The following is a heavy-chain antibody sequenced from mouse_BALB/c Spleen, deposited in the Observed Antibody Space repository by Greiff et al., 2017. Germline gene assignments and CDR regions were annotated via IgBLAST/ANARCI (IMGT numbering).Heavy chain of an antibody. D-gene: IGHD2-1*01. V-gene: IGHV5-9-1*01. CDR3: ARLGNYEAMDY. CDR1: GFTFSSYA. CDR2: ISSGGSYT. J-gene: IGHJ4*01. Sequence: EVMLVESGGGLVKPGGSLKLSCAASGFTFSSYAMSWVRQTPEKRLEWVATISSGGSYTYYPDSVKGRFTISRDNAKNTLYLQMSSLRSEDTAMYYCARLGNYEAMDYWGQGTSVTVSS.